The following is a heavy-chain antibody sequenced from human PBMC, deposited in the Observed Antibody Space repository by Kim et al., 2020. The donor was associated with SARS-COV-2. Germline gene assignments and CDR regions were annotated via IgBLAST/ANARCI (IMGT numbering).Heavy chain of an antibody. D-gene: IGHD6-19*01. V-gene: IGHV3-15*01. Sequence: GGSLRLSCAASGFTFSNAWMSWVRQAPGKGLEWVGRIKRKTDGGTTDYAAPVKGRFTISRDDSKTTVYLQMNSLKIEDTAVYYCTTIAVAGPYWGQGTLVTVSS. CDR3: TTIAVAGPY. CDR2: IKRKTDGGTT. CDR1: GFTFSNAW. J-gene: IGHJ4*02.